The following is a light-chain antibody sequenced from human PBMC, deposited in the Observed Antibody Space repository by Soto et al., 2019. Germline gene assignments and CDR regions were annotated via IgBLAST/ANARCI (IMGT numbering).Light chain of an antibody. CDR1: QSVSNSY. Sequence: EIVLTQSPGTLSLSPGERATLSCRASQSVSNSYLAWYQQKPGQAPRLLLYGASSRATGVPDRFSGSGSGTDFTLTVSRLEPEDFAVYYCQHYGSSSTFGGGTKVDIK. CDR3: QHYGSSST. V-gene: IGKV3-20*01. CDR2: GAS. J-gene: IGKJ4*01.